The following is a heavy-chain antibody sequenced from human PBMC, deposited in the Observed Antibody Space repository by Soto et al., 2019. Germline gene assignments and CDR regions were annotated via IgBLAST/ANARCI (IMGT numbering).Heavy chain of an antibody. D-gene: IGHD3-3*01. CDR3: ASNNYVLRFLEWSYGMDV. CDR1: GYTFTGYN. Sequence: ASLKDSCNSSGYTFTGYNMHWVRQAPVQVLEWMGWINPNSGGTNYAQKFQGRVTMTRDTSISTAYMELSRLRSDDTAVYYCASNNYVLRFLEWSYGMDVWGQGTTVTVSS. V-gene: IGHV1-2*02. J-gene: IGHJ6*02. CDR2: INPNSGGT.